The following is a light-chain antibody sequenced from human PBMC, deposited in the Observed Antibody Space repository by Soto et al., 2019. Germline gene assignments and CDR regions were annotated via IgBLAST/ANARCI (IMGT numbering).Light chain of an antibody. CDR1: QSVAANY. J-gene: IGKJ4*01. CDR2: GAS. Sequence: EVVLTQSPGTLSLSPGERATVSCRASQSVAANYLAWYQQKRGQAPRLLIYGASSRATGIPDRFSGGGSGTDFTLTISRLEPEDFAVYYCQQFSSYPLTFGGGTKVDIK. CDR3: QQFSSYPLT. V-gene: IGKV3-20*01.